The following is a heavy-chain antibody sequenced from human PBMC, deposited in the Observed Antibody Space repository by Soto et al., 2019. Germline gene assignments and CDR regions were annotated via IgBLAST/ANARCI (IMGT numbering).Heavy chain of an antibody. Sequence: GGSLRLSCAASGFSFSSYAMHWVRQAPGKGLEWVASISYGGTNKYYADSVKGRFTISRDNSENTLYLQMNSLRPEDTAVFYCTTDDPINRSWGQGTLVTVSS. CDR2: ISYGGTNK. CDR1: GFSFSSYA. V-gene: IGHV3-30-3*01. CDR3: TTDDPINRS. J-gene: IGHJ5*02.